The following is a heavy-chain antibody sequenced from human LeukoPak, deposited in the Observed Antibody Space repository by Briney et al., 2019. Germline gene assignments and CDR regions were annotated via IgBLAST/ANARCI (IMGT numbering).Heavy chain of an antibody. CDR3: ARQFTDYIWGSYRYTGPCDY. Sequence: GASVKVSCKASGGTFSSYAISWVRQAPGQGLEWMGGIIPIFGTANYAQKFQGRVTISADESTTTAYMELSSLRSEDTAVYYCARQFTDYIWGSYRYTGPCDYWGQGTLVTVSS. J-gene: IGHJ4*02. CDR1: GGTFSSYA. CDR2: IIPIFGTA. D-gene: IGHD3-16*02. V-gene: IGHV1-69*13.